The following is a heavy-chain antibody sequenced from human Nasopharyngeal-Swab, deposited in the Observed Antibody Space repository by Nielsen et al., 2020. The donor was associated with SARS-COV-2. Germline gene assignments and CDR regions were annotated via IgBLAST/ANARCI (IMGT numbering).Heavy chain of an antibody. V-gene: IGHV1-69*13. CDR2: IIPIFGTA. D-gene: IGHD6-13*01. CDR1: GYTFTSYG. J-gene: IGHJ4*02. CDR3: SGASSSWYGGYYFDY. Sequence: SVKVSCKASGYTFTSYGINWVRQAPGQGLEWMGGIIPIFGTANYAQKFQGRVTITADESTSTAYMELSSLRSEDTAVYYCSGASSSWYGGYYFDYWGQGTLVTVSS.